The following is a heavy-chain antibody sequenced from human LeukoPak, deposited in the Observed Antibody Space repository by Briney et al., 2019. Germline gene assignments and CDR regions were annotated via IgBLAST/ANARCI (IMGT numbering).Heavy chain of an antibody. CDR1: GFTFSSYW. J-gene: IGHJ4*02. CDR2: INQGGSDK. D-gene: IGHD1-26*01. CDR3: VRESRSGSYSGY. Sequence: GGSLRLSCAVSGFTFSSYWMSWVRQAPGKGLEWVANINQGGSDKHYVDSRFTISRDNANNSLYLQMNSPRAEDTAVYYCVRESRSGSYSGYWGQGTLVTVSS. V-gene: IGHV3-7*01.